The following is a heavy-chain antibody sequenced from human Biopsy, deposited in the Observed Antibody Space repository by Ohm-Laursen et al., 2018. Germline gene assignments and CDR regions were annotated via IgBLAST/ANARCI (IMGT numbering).Heavy chain of an antibody. CDR1: GFTFNVYS. CDR2: ITNTGRTV. CDR3: ARELGNGMDV. Sequence: SLRLSCAASGFTFNVYSIVWVRQAPGKGLEWVSFITNTGRTVYADSVKGRFTISRDNADNSLHLQMKSLRAEDTAVYYCARELGNGMDVWGQGTPVTVSS. J-gene: IGHJ6*02. V-gene: IGHV3-11*01.